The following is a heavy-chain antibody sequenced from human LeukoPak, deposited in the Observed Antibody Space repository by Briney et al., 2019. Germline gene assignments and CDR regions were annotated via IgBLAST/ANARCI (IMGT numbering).Heavy chain of an antibody. CDR2: ISYDGSNK. CDR3: ARDVKYGSSGWYPDY. CDR1: GFTFSSYA. J-gene: IGHJ4*02. Sequence: GRSLRLSCAASGFTFSSYAMHWVRQAPGKGLEWVAVISYDGSNKYYADSVKGRFTISRDNSKNTLYLQMNSLRAEDTAVYYCARDVKYGSSGWYPDYWGQGTLVTVSS. V-gene: IGHV3-30-3*01. D-gene: IGHD6-19*01.